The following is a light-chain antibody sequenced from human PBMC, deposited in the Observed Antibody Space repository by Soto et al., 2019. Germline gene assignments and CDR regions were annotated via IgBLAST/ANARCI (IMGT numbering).Light chain of an antibody. CDR3: ATWDDSLSGQGV. CDR1: SSNIGSNY. Sequence: QPVLTQPPSASGTPGQRVTISCSGSSSNIGSNYVYWYQQLPGTAPKLLIYRNNQRPSGVPDRFSGSKSGTSASLAISGLLSEDEADYYCATWDDSLSGQGVFGGGTQLTVL. J-gene: IGLJ3*02. V-gene: IGLV1-47*01. CDR2: RNN.